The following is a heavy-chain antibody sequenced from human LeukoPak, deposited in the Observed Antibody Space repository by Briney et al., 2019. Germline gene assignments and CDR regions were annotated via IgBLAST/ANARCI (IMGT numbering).Heavy chain of an antibody. CDR1: GFTFTSYA. J-gene: IGHJ6*03. Sequence: GGSLRLSCAASGFTFTSYAMSWVRQAPGKGLEWVSSISGSGGGTFYADSVKGRFTISRDNSKNTPYLQMNSLRVEDTAVYYCAKAPRFGDHATEYYYYYMHVWGKGTTVTVSS. CDR3: AKAPRFGDHATEYYYYYMHV. D-gene: IGHD3-16*01. V-gene: IGHV3-23*01. CDR2: ISGSGGGT.